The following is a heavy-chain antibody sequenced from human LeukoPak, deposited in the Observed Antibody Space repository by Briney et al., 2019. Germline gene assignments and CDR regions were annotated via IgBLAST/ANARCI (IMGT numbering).Heavy chain of an antibody. CDR3: ARDSGTVNWFDP. Sequence: ASVTVSCKASGYTFTGYYMHWVRQAPGQGLEWMGWINTNSGGTNYAQKFQGRATMTRDTSISTAYMELSRLRSDDTAVYYCARDSGTVNWFDPWGQGTLVTVSS. J-gene: IGHJ5*02. CDR2: INTNSGGT. CDR1: GYTFTGYY. V-gene: IGHV1-2*02. D-gene: IGHD1-1*01.